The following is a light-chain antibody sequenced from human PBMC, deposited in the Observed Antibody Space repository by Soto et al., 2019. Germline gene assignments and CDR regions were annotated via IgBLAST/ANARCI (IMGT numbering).Light chain of an antibody. CDR3: KQYKNWPPLT. CDR2: GAF. J-gene: IGKJ4*01. V-gene: IGKV3-15*01. Sequence: EIVMTQSPATLSVSPGERATLSCRASQSVSYNLAWYQQKPGQGPRLLIYGAFTRATGIPARFSVSGSGTELNLTISSLQSEYFGVYYCKQYKNWPPLTFGGGTKVDIK. CDR1: QSVSYN.